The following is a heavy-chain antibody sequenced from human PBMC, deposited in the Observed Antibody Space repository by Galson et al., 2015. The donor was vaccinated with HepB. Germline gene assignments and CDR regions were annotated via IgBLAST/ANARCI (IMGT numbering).Heavy chain of an antibody. CDR3: ARDGRDGYNYNFDY. CDR2: INADNGKT. J-gene: IGHJ4*02. D-gene: IGHD5-24*01. Sequence: SVKVSCKASGYTFTMYAMHWVRQAPGQGLEWLGWINADNGKTRYSQKFQGRVTMTSDTSANTAYMGLRSLRSDDTAVYYCARDGRDGYNYNFDYWGQGTVVTVSS. CDR1: GYTFTMYA. V-gene: IGHV1-3*01.